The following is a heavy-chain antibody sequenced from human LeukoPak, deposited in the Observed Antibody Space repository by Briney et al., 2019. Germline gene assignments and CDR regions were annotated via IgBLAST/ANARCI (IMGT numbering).Heavy chain of an antibody. CDR1: GCTFSSNA. V-gene: IGHV3-23*01. J-gene: IGHJ4*02. CDR2: LIGGCGST. D-gene: IGHD2-2*01. Sequence: GGPLRLSFAASGCTFSSNAMSCVSRAPGKGREGGSALIGGCGSTYYAASVKGRFTISRDNSKNTLYLQMNSLRAEDTAVYYCAKALRVVAIGTGLDYWGQGTLVTVSS. CDR3: AKALRVVAIGTGLDY.